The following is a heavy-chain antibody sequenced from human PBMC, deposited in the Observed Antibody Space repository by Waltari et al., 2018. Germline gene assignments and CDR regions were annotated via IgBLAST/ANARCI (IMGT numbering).Heavy chain of an antibody. CDR1: GGSISSSSYY. Sequence: QLQLQESGPGLVKPSETLSLTCTVTGGSISSSSYYWGWIRQPPGKGREGIGSIYYSGRTYYDPSLKSRVTISVDTSKNQFSLKLSSVTAADTAVYYCARLNQQADYWGQGTLVTVSS. J-gene: IGHJ4*02. CDR2: IYYSGRT. V-gene: IGHV4-39*07. D-gene: IGHD2-2*01. CDR3: ARLNQQADY.